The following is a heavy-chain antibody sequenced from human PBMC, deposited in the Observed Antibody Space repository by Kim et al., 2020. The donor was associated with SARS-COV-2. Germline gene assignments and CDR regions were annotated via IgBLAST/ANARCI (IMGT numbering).Heavy chain of an antibody. Sequence: ASVKVSCKASGYTFTSYYMHWVRQAPGQGLEWMGIINPSGGSTSYAQKFQGRVTMTRDTSTSTVYMELSSLRSEDTAVYYCAREGPATVTTADYGDYWGQGTLVTVSS. CDR3: AREGPATVTTADYGDY. J-gene: IGHJ4*02. CDR2: INPSGGST. V-gene: IGHV1-46*01. D-gene: IGHD4-17*01. CDR1: GYTFTSYY.